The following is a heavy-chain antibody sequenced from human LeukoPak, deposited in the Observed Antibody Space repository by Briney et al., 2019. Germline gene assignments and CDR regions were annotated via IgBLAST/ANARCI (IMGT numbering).Heavy chain of an antibody. J-gene: IGHJ4*02. CDR3: ARDMHSFGYYFDY. CDR2: IYSSGST. D-gene: IGHD5-18*01. CDR1: GGSISGYY. V-gene: IGHV4-4*07. Sequence: SETLSLTCTVSGGSISGYYWSWIRQPAGKGLEWIGLIYSSGSTNYNPSLESRVTMSVDTSKHQFSLKLTSVTAADTAVYHCARDMHSFGYYFDYWGQGVLVTVSS.